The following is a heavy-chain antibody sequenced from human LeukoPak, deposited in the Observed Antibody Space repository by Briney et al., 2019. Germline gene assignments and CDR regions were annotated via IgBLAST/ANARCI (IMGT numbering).Heavy chain of an antibody. Sequence: SETLSLTCTVSGGSISSSSYYWGWIRQPPGKGLEWIGSIYYSGSTYYNPSLKSRFTISVDTAKNPVSLKLSSVTAADTAVYYCARDLNRGYSYGPDYYFDYWGQGTLVTVSS. V-gene: IGHV4-39*07. CDR1: GGSISSSSYY. CDR2: IYYSGST. D-gene: IGHD5-18*01. CDR3: ARDLNRGYSYGPDYYFDY. J-gene: IGHJ4*02.